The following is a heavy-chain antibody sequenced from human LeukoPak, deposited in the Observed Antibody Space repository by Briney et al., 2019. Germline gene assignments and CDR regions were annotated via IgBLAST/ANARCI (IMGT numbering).Heavy chain of an antibody. CDR2: IYSGGST. CDR1: GLTFSSYE. Sequence: GGSLRLSCAASGLTFSSYEMNWVRQAPGQGLGWVSVIYSGGSTYDADSVKGRLTISRDNSENTLYLQINSLRAEDTAVYYCAELGITMIGGVWGKGTTVTISS. CDR3: AELGITMIGGV. D-gene: IGHD3-10*02. J-gene: IGHJ6*04. V-gene: IGHV3-66*01.